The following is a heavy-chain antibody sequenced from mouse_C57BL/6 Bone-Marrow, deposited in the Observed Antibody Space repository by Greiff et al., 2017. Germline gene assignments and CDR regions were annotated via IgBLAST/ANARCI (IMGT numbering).Heavy chain of an antibody. CDR3: ARDPFYYDY. Sequence: DVMLVESEGGLVQPGSSMKLSCTASGFTFSDYYMAWVRQVPEKGLEWVANINYDGSSTYYLDSLKSRFIISRDNAKNILYLQMSSLKSEDTAKYYCARDPFYYDYWGQGTLVTVSA. CDR1: GFTFSDYY. D-gene: IGHD2-4*01. V-gene: IGHV5-16*01. J-gene: IGHJ3*01. CDR2: INYDGSST.